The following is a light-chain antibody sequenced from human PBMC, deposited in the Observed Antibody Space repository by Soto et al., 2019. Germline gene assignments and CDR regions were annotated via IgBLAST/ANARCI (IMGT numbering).Light chain of an antibody. CDR3: CSYAGSGIYVV. CDR1: SSDVGSYNL. J-gene: IGLJ2*01. V-gene: IGLV2-23*02. Sequence: QSALTQPASVSGSPGQSITISCTGTSSDVGSYNLVSWYQQHPGKAPKLMIYEVSKRPSGVSNRFSGSKSGNTASLTISGLQAEDEADYYCCSYAGSGIYVVFGGGTQLTVL. CDR2: EVS.